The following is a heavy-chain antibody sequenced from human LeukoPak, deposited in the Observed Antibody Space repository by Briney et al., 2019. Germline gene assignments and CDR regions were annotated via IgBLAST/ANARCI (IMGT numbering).Heavy chain of an antibody. CDR1: GYTFTGYY. J-gene: IGHJ4*02. CDR2: INPNSGGT. CDR3: ARDLDGIVGTTWGHYFDY. D-gene: IGHD1-26*01. V-gene: IGHV1-2*02. Sequence: ASVKVSCKASGYTFTGYYMHWVRQAPGQGLEWMGWINPNSGGTNYAQKFQGRVTMTRDMSTSTVYMELSSLRSEDTAVYYCARDLDGIVGTTWGHYFDYWGQGTLVTVSS.